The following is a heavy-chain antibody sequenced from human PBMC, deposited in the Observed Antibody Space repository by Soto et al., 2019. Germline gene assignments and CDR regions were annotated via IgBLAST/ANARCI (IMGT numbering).Heavy chain of an antibody. CDR2: MNPNSGNT. V-gene: IGHV1-8*01. CDR1: GYTFTSYD. J-gene: IGHJ6*03. CDR3: ARDYIWGSYRLGVWAGRYYYYMDV. D-gene: IGHD3-16*02. Sequence: GVSVKVSCKASGYTFTSYDINWVRQATGQGLEWMGWMNPNSGNTGYAQKFQGRVTMTRNTSISTAYMELSSLRSEDTAVYYCARDYIWGSYRLGVWAGRYYYYMDVWGKGTTVTVSS.